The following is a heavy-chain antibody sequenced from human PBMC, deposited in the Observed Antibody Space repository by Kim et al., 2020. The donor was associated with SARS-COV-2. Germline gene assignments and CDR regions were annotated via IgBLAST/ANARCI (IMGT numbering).Heavy chain of an antibody. CDR3: ARAFGRYLGFWYYYYGMDV. CDR1: GGSFSGYY. CDR2: INHSGST. V-gene: IGHV4-34*01. D-gene: IGHD1-26*01. J-gene: IGHJ6*01. Sequence: SETLSLTCAVYGGSFSGYYWSWIRQPPGKGLEWIGEINHSGSTNYNPSLKSRVTISVDTSKNQFSLKLSSVTAADTAVYYCARAFGRYLGFWYYYYGMDV.